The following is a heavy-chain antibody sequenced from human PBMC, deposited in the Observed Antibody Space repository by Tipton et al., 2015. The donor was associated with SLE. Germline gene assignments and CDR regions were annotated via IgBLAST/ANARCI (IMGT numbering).Heavy chain of an antibody. V-gene: IGHV4-4*09. J-gene: IGHJ3*02. D-gene: IGHD3-10*01. CDR2: IYTSGST. CDR3: ARPSGAFDI. Sequence: TLSLTCTVSGGSISSYYWSWIRQPPGKGLEWIGYIYTSGSTNYNPSLKSRVTISVDTSKNQFSLKLSSVTAADTAVYYCARPSGAFDIWGQGTMVTVSS. CDR1: GGSISSYY.